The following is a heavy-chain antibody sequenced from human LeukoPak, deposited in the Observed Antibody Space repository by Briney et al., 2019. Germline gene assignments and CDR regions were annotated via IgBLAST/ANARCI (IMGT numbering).Heavy chain of an antibody. J-gene: IGHJ4*02. CDR2: ISGSGGST. V-gene: IGHV3-23*01. CDR1: GFTYSSYA. D-gene: IGHD3-10*01. CDR3: AKGHTNYYGSGSYWDY. Sequence: PGGSLRLSCAAYGFTYSSYAMSWVRQAPGKELEWVSAISGSGGSTYYADSVKGRFTISRDNSKNTLYLQMNSLRAEDTAVYYCAKGHTNYYGSGSYWDYWGQGTLVTVSS.